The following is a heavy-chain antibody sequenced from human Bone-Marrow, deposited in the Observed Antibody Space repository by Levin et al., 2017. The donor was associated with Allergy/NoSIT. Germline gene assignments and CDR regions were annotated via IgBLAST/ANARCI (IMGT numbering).Heavy chain of an antibody. Sequence: LSLTCVASGFSLRNYAMHWVRQAPGKGLEWVALISNDGSKKYYADSVKGRFTIFRDNSKNTLYLQIVSLTFEDTAMFYCAREAVSGKTELSPFVSWGQGILVTVSS. CDR1: GFSLRNYA. V-gene: IGHV3-30-3*01. D-gene: IGHD6-19*01. CDR3: AREAVSGKTELSPFVS. J-gene: IGHJ4*02. CDR2: ISNDGSKK.